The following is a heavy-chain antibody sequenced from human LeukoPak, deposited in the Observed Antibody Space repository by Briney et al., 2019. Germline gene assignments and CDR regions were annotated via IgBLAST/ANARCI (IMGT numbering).Heavy chain of an antibody. Sequence: SETLSLTCTVSRGSISTYYWNWIRQPPGKGLEWIGYIYYTGTTDYNPSLKSRVTMSVDASKNQFSLKLTSVTTADTSVYYCAREGHYYASGSGAFDIWGQGTAITVSS. CDR1: RGSISTYY. V-gene: IGHV4-59*01. D-gene: IGHD3-10*01. CDR2: IYYTGTT. J-gene: IGHJ3*02. CDR3: AREGHYYASGSGAFDI.